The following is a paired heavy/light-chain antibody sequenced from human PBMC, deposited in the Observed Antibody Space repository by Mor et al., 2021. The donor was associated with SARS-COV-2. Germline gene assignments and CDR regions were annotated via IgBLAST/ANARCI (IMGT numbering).Light chain of an antibody. CDR2: GAS. Sequence: EIVLTQSPGTLSLSPGERATLSCRASQSVSSDYLAWYQQKPGQAPRLLIYGASSRATGIPDRFSGSGSGTDFTLTISRLEPEDFAVYYCHQYGSSPLTFGGGTRVEIK. CDR1: QSVSSDY. J-gene: IGKJ4*01. CDR3: HQYGSSPLT. V-gene: IGKV3-20*01.
Heavy chain of an antibody. V-gene: IGHV3-7*01. CDR2: INEDGSER. J-gene: IGHJ3*02. D-gene: IGHD4-17*01. CDR3: ARHFSEDFVDYLWTTTTLGALDI. Sequence: EVQLEESGGGLVQPGGSLRLTCVASAFNFNNYWMNWVRQAPGKGLEWVANINEDGSERNYVDSVRGRFTISRDNVKNSLFLQMDSLGAEDTAVYYCARHFSEDFVDYLWTTTTLGALDIWGQGTVVTVSS. CDR1: AFNFNNYW.